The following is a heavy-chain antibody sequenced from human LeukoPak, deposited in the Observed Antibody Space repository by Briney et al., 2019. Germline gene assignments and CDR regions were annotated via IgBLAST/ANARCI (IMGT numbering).Heavy chain of an antibody. V-gene: IGHV4-34*01. J-gene: IGHJ6*02. CDR1: GGSFSGYH. D-gene: IGHD2-15*01. CDR2: INHSGST. Sequence: SETLSLTCAVYGGSFSGYHWSWIRQPPGKGLEWIGEINHSGSTNYNPSLKSRVTISVDTSKNQFSLKLSSVTAADTAVYYCARLFQDGRSLYYYYGMDVWGQGTTVTVSS. CDR3: ARLFQDGRSLYYYYGMDV.